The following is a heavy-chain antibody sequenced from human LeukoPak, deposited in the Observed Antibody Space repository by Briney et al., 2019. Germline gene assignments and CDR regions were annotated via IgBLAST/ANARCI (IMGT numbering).Heavy chain of an antibody. J-gene: IGHJ2*01. V-gene: IGHV3-21*01. Sequence: PGGSLRLPCAASGFTFSSNSMKYVRHAPGEGLGWVSSISSSSSYIYYADSVKGRFTISRDNAKTSLYLQMNSLRAEDTAVYYCARPYYDILTGTAEYFDLWGRGTLVTVSS. D-gene: IGHD3-9*01. CDR2: ISSSSSYI. CDR3: ARPYYDILTGTAEYFDL. CDR1: GFTFSSNS.